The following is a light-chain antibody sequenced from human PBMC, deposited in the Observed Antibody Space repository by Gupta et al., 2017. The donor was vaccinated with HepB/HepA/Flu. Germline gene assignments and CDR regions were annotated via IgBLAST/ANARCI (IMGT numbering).Light chain of an antibody. CDR2: AAS. CDR3: QQSYSTLRFT. J-gene: IGKJ5*01. CDR1: QSISSY. V-gene: IGKV1-39*01. Sequence: DILMTQSPSSLSASVGDRVTITCRASQSISSYLNWYQQKPGKAPKLLIYAASSLQSGVPSRFSGSGSGTDFTLTISSLQPEDFATYYCQQSYSTLRFTCGQGTRLEIK.